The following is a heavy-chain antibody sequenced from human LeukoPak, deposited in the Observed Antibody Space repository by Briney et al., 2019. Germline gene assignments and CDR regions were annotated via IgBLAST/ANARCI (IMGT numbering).Heavy chain of an antibody. Sequence: ASVKVSCKVSGYTLTELSMHWVRQAPGKGLEWMGGFDPEDGETIYAQKFQGRVTMTRDTSTSTVYMELSSLRSEDTAVYYCARGLYGDYDGYYFDYWGQGTLVTVSS. V-gene: IGHV1-24*01. J-gene: IGHJ4*02. CDR3: ARGLYGDYDGYYFDY. CDR2: FDPEDGET. CDR1: GYTLTELS. D-gene: IGHD4-17*01.